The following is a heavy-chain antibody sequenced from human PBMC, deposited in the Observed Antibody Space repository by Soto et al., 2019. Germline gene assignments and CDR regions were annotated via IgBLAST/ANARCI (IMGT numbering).Heavy chain of an antibody. CDR2: INPNRGGT. CDR3: ARDLGYGGNSGAFDV. Sequence: QVQLVQSGAEVKKPGASVKVSCEASGYTFTNYDIHWVRQARGQGLEWMGWINPNRGGTNFAQKFQGRVSMTRDTSITTAYMELNRLTSDDTAVYYCARDLGYGGNSGAFDVWGQGTMITVSS. J-gene: IGHJ3*01. CDR1: GYTFTNYD. D-gene: IGHD4-17*01. V-gene: IGHV1-2*02.